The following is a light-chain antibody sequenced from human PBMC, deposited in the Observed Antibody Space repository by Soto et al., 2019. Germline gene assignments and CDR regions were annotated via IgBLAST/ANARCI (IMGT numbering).Light chain of an antibody. CDR1: SSDVGANNY. Sequence: QSVLTQPRSVSGSPGQSVTMSCTGTSSDVGANNYVSWYQQHPGKAPKLMIFDVTKRPSGVPDRFSGSKSGNTASLTISGLQAEDEADYYCCSSAVSHTYVFGTGTKVTVL. CDR3: CSSAVSHTYV. V-gene: IGLV2-11*01. J-gene: IGLJ1*01. CDR2: DVT.